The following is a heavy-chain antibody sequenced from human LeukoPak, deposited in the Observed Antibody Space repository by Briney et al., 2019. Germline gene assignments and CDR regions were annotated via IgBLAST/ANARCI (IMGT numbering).Heavy chain of an antibody. V-gene: IGHV1-69*16. CDR2: IFPIVGAA. J-gene: IGHJ4*02. CDR1: GGTFGSFT. D-gene: IGHD7-27*01. CDR3: ATFVGTGNDN. Sequence: SVKVSCKASGGTFGSFTFTWVRQAPGQGLEWMGGIFPIVGAATYAQKFEGRLTISKDEFTTTAYMELSGLRSQDTAVYYCATFVGTGNDNWGQGTLITVSS.